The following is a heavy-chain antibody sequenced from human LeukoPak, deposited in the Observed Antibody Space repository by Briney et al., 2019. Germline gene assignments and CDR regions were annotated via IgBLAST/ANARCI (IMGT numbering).Heavy chain of an antibody. CDR1: GYTFTGYY. CDR3: ARGFVYCGRDCYQSERAFDI. J-gene: IGHJ3*02. Sequence: ASVKVSCKASGYTFTGYYMHWVRQAPGQGLEWMGWINPNGGGANYAQNFQDRITMTRDTSVSTAHMDLSSLRSDDTAVYYCARGFVYCGRDCYQSERAFDIWGQGTMVTVSS. V-gene: IGHV1-2*02. D-gene: IGHD2-21*01. CDR2: INPNGGGA.